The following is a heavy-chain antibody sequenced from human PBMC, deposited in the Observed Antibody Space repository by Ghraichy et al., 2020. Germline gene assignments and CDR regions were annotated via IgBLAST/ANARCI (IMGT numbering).Heavy chain of an antibody. CDR2: IYYSGST. V-gene: IGHV4-30-4*01. Sequence: SLNISCTVSGGSISSGDYYWSWIRQPPGKGLEWIGYIYYSGSTYYNPSLKSRVTISVDTSKNQFSLKLNSVTAADTAVYYCARGLYSSSWYIRTGVHVDYWGQGTLVTVSS. D-gene: IGHD6-13*01. CDR1: GGSISSGDYY. CDR3: ARGLYSSSWYIRTGVHVDY. J-gene: IGHJ4*02.